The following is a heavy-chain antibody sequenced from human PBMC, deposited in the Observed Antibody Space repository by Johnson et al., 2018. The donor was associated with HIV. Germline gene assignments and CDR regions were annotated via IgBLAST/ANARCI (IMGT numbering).Heavy chain of an antibody. CDR1: GFTFRSYG. J-gene: IGHJ3*02. CDR3: ARTIAVVILDAFDM. CDR2: ISYDGSNK. D-gene: IGHD3-22*01. Sequence: QVQLVESGGGVVQRGGSLRLSCAASGFTFRSYGIHWVRQAPGKGLEWVAVISYDGSNKYYAESVKGRFTISRDNSKNTLYLQMNSLRTEDTALYYCARTIAVVILDAFDMWGQGTMVTVSS. V-gene: IGHV3-30*03.